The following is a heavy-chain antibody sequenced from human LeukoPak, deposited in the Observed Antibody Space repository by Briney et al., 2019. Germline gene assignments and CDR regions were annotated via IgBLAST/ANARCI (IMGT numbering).Heavy chain of an antibody. Sequence: ASVKVSCKASGGTFSSYAISWVRQAPGQELEWMGGIIPIFGTANYAQKFQGRVTITADESTSTAYMELSSLRSEDTAVYYCARRRDCTNGVCYKNDAFDIWGQGTMVTVSS. CDR2: IIPIFGTA. J-gene: IGHJ3*02. V-gene: IGHV1-69*13. D-gene: IGHD2-8*01. CDR1: GGTFSSYA. CDR3: ARRRDCTNGVCYKNDAFDI.